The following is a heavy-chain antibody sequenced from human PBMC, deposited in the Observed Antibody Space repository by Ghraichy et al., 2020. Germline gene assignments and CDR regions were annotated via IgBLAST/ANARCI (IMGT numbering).Heavy chain of an antibody. V-gene: IGHV1-3*01. Sequence: ASVKVSCKASGYTFTSYAMHWVRQAPGQRLEWMGWINAGNGNTKYSQKFQGRVTITRDTSASTAYMELSSLRSEDTAVYYCARDSRFGVVIRTYGMDVWGQGTTVTVSS. J-gene: IGHJ6*02. CDR2: INAGNGNT. D-gene: IGHD3-3*01. CDR1: GYTFTSYA. CDR3: ARDSRFGVVIRTYGMDV.